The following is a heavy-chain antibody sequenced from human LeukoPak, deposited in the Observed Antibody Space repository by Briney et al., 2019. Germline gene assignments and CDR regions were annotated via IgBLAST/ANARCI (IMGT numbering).Heavy chain of an antibody. Sequence: GGSLRLSCAASGITFSNAWMSWVRRAPGKGLEWVGRIKSKTDGGTIDYAAPVKGRFTILRDDSKITLYLQMNSLKIEDTAVYYCTTDRGITSRPVFDSWGQGTLVTVSS. D-gene: IGHD6-6*01. CDR2: IKSKTDGGTI. J-gene: IGHJ4*02. CDR3: TTDRGITSRPVFDS. CDR1: GITFSNAW. V-gene: IGHV3-15*01.